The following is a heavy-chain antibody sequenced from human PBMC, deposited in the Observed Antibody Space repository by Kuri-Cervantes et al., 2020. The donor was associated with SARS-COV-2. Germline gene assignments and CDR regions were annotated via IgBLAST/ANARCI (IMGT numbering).Heavy chain of an antibody. V-gene: IGHV4-59*12. CDR2: IYYSGST. CDR3: ARSYGLLFDY. CDR1: GGSISSYY. D-gene: IGHD4-17*01. Sequence: SETLSLTCTVSGGSISSYYWSWIRQPPGKGLEWIGYIYYSGSTYYNPSLKSLVTISVDTSKNQFSLKLSSVTAADTAVYYCARSYGLLFDYWGQGTLVTFSS. J-gene: IGHJ4*02.